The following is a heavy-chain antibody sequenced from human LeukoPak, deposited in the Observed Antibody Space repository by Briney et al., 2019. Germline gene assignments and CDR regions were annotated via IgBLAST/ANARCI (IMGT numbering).Heavy chain of an antibody. CDR3: AREGAYSYGWGPMDV. Sequence: GGSLRLSCAASGFTFSSYEMNWVRQAPGKGLEWVSYISSSGSTIYYADSVKGRFTISRDNAKNSLYLQMNSLRAEDTALYYCAREGAYSYGWGPMDVWGKGTTVTVSS. J-gene: IGHJ6*03. D-gene: IGHD5-18*01. CDR1: GFTFSSYE. CDR2: ISSSGSTI. V-gene: IGHV3-48*03.